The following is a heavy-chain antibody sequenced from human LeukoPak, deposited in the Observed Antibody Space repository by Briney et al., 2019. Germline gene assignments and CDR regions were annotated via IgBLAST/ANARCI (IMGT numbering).Heavy chain of an antibody. Sequence: SETLSLTCTVSGGSISSTTFYWDWIRQPPGKGLEWIGSIFYSGATYYNPSLKSRVTMSVDMSENHTSLKLTSVTAADTAVYYCAREGGPYRPLDYSGQGTLVTVSS. CDR2: IFYSGAT. CDR3: AREGGPYRPLDY. CDR1: GGSISSTTFY. J-gene: IGHJ4*02. V-gene: IGHV4-39*02.